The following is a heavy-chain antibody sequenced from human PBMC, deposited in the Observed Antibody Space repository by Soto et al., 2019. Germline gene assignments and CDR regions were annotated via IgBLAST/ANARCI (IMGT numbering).Heavy chain of an antibody. J-gene: IGHJ6*02. V-gene: IGHV3-33*06. D-gene: IGHD6-6*01. CDR3: AKAQGIAARVAYYYYGMDV. Sequence: GGSLRLSCAASGFTFSSYGMHWVRQAPGKGLDWVAIIWFDGSNKYYADSVKGRFTISRDNSKKTLFLQMNSLGAEDTAVYYCAKAQGIAARVAYYYYGMDVWGQGTTVTVSS. CDR1: GFTFSSYG. CDR2: IWFDGSNK.